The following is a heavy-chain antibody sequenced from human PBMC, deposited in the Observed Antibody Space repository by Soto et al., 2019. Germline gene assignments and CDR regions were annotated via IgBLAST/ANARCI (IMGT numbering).Heavy chain of an antibody. D-gene: IGHD4-17*01. CDR2: IYYSGST. CDR3: ARGRLRFDY. Sequence: SETLSLTCTVSRCSISSGDYYWSWIRQPPGKGLEWIGYIYYSGSTYYNPSLKSRVTISVDTSKNQFSLKLSSVTAADTAVYSCARGRLRFDYWGQGTLVTVSS. V-gene: IGHV4-30-4*01. CDR1: RCSISSGDYY. J-gene: IGHJ4*02.